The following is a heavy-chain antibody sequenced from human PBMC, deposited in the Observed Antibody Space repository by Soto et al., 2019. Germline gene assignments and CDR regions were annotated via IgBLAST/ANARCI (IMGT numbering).Heavy chain of an antibody. V-gene: IGHV4-34*01. CDR2: INHSGGT. Sequence: PSETLSLTCAVYGGSFSGYYWSWIRQPPGKGLEWIGEINHSGGTNYNPSLKSRVTISVDTSKNQFSLKLSSVTAADTAVYYCARGTGYSSSGYTPRWFDPWGQGTLVTVSS. D-gene: IGHD6-13*01. J-gene: IGHJ5*02. CDR1: GGSFSGYY. CDR3: ARGTGYSSSGYTPRWFDP.